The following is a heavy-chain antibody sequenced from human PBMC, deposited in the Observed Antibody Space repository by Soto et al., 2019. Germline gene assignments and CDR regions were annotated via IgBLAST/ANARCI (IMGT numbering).Heavy chain of an antibody. CDR1: GGSISGYF. J-gene: IGHJ3*02. V-gene: IGHV4-4*07. Sequence: SETLSLTCTVSGGSISGYFWSWIRQPAGKGLDRIGRIYSSGSTNYNPSLNSRITMSVDTSKNQFSLKLSSVSAADTAVYYCARAYDSNGNHAFDIWGQGTLVTVSS. D-gene: IGHD3-22*01. CDR3: ARAYDSNGNHAFDI. CDR2: IYSSGST.